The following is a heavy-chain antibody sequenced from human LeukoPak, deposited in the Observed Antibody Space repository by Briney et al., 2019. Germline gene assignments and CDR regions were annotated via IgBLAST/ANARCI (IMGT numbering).Heavy chain of an antibody. D-gene: IGHD3-10*01. CDR3: ARGENRAYYYGSGSYY. CDR2: INSDGSST. CDR1: GFTFSSYW. V-gene: IGHV3-74*01. J-gene: IGHJ4*02. Sequence: GGSLRPSCAASGFTFSSYWMHWVRQAPGKGLVWVSRINSDGSSTSYADSVKGRFAISRDNAKNTLYLQMNSLRAEDTAVYYCARGENRAYYYGSGSYYWGQGTLVTVSS.